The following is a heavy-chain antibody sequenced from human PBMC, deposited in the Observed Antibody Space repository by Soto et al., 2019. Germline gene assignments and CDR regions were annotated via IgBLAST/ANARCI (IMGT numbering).Heavy chain of an antibody. V-gene: IGHV4-34*01. D-gene: IGHD3-10*01. CDR3: ARLSPFYGAFDI. CDR2: INHSGST. Sequence: SETLSLTCDVYGGSFSGYYWSWIRQPPGKGLEWIGEINHSGSTNYNPSLKSRVTISVDTSKNQFSLKLSSVTAADTAVYYCARLSPFYGAFDIWGQGTMVT. J-gene: IGHJ3*02. CDR1: GGSFSGYY.